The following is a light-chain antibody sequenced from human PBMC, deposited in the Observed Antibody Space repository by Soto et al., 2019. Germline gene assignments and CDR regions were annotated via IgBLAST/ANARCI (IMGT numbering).Light chain of an antibody. CDR1: QRVSSN. V-gene: IGKV3-15*01. CDR3: QQYNNWPGT. J-gene: IGKJ1*01. Sequence: EIVMTQSPATLSVSPGERATLSCRASQRVSSNSAWYQQKPGQGPRRLIYGASTRATGIPARFSGSGSGTEFTLTISSLQSEDFAVYYCQQYNNWPGTFGQGTKVEIK. CDR2: GAS.